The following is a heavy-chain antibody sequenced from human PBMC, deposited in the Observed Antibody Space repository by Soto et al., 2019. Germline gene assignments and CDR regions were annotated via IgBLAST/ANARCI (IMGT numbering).Heavy chain of an antibody. Sequence: ASVKVSCKASGYTFTSYGISWVRQAPGQGLEWMGWISAYNGNTNYADSVKGRFTISRDDSKNTLYLEMNSLRAEDTAVYYCAAAIGPARHHWVFDHWGQGTLVTVSS. CDR1: GYTFTSYG. CDR3: AAAIGPARHHWVFDH. J-gene: IGHJ5*02. CDR2: ISAYNGNT. D-gene: IGHD2-2*01. V-gene: IGHV1-18*01.